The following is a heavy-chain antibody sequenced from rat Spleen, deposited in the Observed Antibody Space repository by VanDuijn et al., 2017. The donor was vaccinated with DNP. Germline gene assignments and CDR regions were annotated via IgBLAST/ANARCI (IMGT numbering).Heavy chain of an antibody. CDR3: IRWNSGHFDY. CDR1: GFPFSDYY. CDR2: ISYDGGTT. Sequence: EVQLVESGGGLVQPGRSLKLSCAASGFPFSDYYMAWVRQAPTKGLEWVASISYDGGTTYYRDSVKGRFTISRDNAKSTLYLQMNSLRSEDMATYYCIRWNSGHFDYWGQGVMVTVSS. V-gene: IGHV5-20*01. D-gene: IGHD4-3*01. J-gene: IGHJ2*01.